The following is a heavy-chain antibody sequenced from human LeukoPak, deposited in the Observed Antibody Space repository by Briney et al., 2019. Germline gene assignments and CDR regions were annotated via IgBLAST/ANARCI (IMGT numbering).Heavy chain of an antibody. Sequence: ASVKVSCKASGYTFTSYAMSWVRQAPGKGLEWVSAISGSGGSTYYADSVKGRFTISRDNSKNTLYLQMNSLRAEDTAVYYCAKIKCSGGSCSPGDRTFDYWGQGTLVTVSS. D-gene: IGHD2-15*01. CDR1: GYTFTSYA. J-gene: IGHJ4*02. V-gene: IGHV3-23*01. CDR2: ISGSGGST. CDR3: AKIKCSGGSCSPGDRTFDY.